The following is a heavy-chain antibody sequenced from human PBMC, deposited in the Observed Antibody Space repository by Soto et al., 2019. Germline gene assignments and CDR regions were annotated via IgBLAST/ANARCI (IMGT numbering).Heavy chain of an antibody. CDR3: ARCIAVAGTGWFDP. Sequence: QVQLQESGPGLVKPSQTLSLTCTVSGGSISSGGYYWSWIRQHPGKGLEWIGYIYYSGSTYYNPSLKSRVTIAVDTSKNQFSLKLSSVTAADTAVYYCARCIAVAGTGWFDPWGQGTLVTVSS. J-gene: IGHJ5*02. CDR2: IYYSGST. D-gene: IGHD6-19*01. V-gene: IGHV4-31*03. CDR1: GGSISSGGYY.